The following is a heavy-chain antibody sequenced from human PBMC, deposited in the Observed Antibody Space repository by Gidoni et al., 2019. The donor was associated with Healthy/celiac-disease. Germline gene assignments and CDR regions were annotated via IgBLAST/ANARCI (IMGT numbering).Heavy chain of an antibody. V-gene: IGHV1-46*01. J-gene: IGHJ6*02. CDR2: INPSGGST. Sequence: QVQLVQSGAEVKKPGASVKVSCKASGYTFTSYYMHWVRQAPGQGLEWMGIINPSGGSTSYAQKFQGRVTMTRDTSTSTVYMELSSLRSEDTAVYYCARDKNGFITMVRGVNNYYGMDVWGQGTTVTVSS. CDR1: GYTFTSYY. D-gene: IGHD3-10*01. CDR3: ARDKNGFITMVRGVNNYYGMDV.